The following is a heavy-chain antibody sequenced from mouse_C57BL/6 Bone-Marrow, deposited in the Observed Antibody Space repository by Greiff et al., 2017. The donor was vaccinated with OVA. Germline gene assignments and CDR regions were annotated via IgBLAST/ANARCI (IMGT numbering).Heavy chain of an antibody. Sequence: QVQLKQPGAELVRPGSSVKLSCKASGYTFTSYWMHWVKQRPIQGLEWIGNIDPSDSETHYNQKFKDKATLTVDKSSSTAYMQLSSLTSEDSAVYYCARGITTVVATDFDVWGTGTTVTVSS. CDR3: ARGITTVVATDFDV. V-gene: IGHV1-52*01. D-gene: IGHD1-1*01. CDR2: IDPSDSET. CDR1: GYTFTSYW. J-gene: IGHJ1*03.